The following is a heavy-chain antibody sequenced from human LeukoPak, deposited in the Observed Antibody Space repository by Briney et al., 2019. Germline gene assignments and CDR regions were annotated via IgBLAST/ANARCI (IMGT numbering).Heavy chain of an antibody. D-gene: IGHD3-16*02. CDR1: GFTFSSYS. Sequence: PGGSLRLSCAASGFTFSSYSMNWVRQAPGKGLEWVSYISSSSSTIYYADSVKGRFTISRDNAKNSLYLQMNSLRAEDTAVYYCVRDDYDYVWGSYRFEAFDIWGQGAMVTVSS. CDR2: ISSSSSTI. V-gene: IGHV3-48*01. CDR3: VRDDYDYVWGSYRFEAFDI. J-gene: IGHJ3*02.